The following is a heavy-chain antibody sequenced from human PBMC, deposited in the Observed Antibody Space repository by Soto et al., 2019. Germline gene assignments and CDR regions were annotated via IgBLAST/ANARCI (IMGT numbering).Heavy chain of an antibody. D-gene: IGHD3-16*01. V-gene: IGHV4-59*01. J-gene: IGHJ5*02. Sequence: LSLTCIVSGDSISNNYWSWIRQPPGKGPEWIGYIYHSGNTNYNPSLKSRVTISVDTSKNQFSLKLSSLTAADTAVHYCARIRDYYASPITIRPWFDPWGQGTLVTVSS. CDR1: GDSISNNY. CDR3: ARIRDYYASPITIRPWFDP. CDR2: IYHSGNT.